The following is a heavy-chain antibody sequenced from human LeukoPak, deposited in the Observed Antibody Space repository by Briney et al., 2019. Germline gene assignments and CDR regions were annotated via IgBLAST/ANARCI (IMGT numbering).Heavy chain of an antibody. Sequence: PGGSLRLSCAASGFTVSSNYMSWVRQAPGRGLEWVSVIYSSGSTYYADSVKGRFTMSRDNSKNVLYLQMNSLRVEDTAVYYCAKDSRPILTGYYKESSHFDDWGQGTLVTVSS. CDR2: IYSSGST. V-gene: IGHV3-53*01. D-gene: IGHD3-9*01. J-gene: IGHJ4*02. CDR3: AKDSRPILTGYYKESSHFDD. CDR1: GFTVSSNY.